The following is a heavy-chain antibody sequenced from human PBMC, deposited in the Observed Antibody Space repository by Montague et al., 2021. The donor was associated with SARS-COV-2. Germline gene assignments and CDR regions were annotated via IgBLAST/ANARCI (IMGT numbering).Heavy chain of an antibody. Sequence: SLRLSCAASGFTFSNYWMHWVRQAPGKGLVWLSRINTDGSRASYADSVEGRFTISRDNAKNTLYLHLNSLRVEDTAFYFCVREGERKEVWLRAFDYWGQGTLVTVSS. D-gene: IGHD3-9*01. J-gene: IGHJ4*02. CDR2: INTDGSRA. V-gene: IGHV3-74*01. CDR1: GFTFSNYW. CDR3: VREGERKEVWLRAFDY.